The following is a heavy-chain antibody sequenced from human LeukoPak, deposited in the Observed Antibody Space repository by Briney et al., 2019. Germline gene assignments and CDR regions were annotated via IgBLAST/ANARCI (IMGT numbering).Heavy chain of an antibody. Sequence: GESLKISCKGSGYSFTSYWIGWVRQMPGKGLEWMGIIYPGDSDTRYSPSFQGQVTISADKSISTAYLQWSSLKASDTAMYYCARHDSSSWIAPVAFDIWGQGTMVTVSS. J-gene: IGHJ3*02. CDR2: IYPGDSDT. CDR3: ARHDSSSWIAPVAFDI. V-gene: IGHV5-51*01. CDR1: GYSFTSYW. D-gene: IGHD6-13*01.